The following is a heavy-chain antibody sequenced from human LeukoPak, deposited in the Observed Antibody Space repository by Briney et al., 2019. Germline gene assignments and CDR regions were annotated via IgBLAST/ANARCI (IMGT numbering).Heavy chain of an antibody. D-gene: IGHD6-19*01. CDR3: ATKQWLVRTPPSGY. CDR2: ISGSGGST. J-gene: IGHJ4*02. Sequence: PGGSLRLSCAASGFTFSSYAMSWVRQAPGKGLEWVSAISGSGGSTYYADSVKGRFTISRDNSKNTLYLQMNSLRAEDTAVYYCATKQWLVRTPPSGYWGQGTLVTVSS. V-gene: IGHV3-23*01. CDR1: GFTFSSYA.